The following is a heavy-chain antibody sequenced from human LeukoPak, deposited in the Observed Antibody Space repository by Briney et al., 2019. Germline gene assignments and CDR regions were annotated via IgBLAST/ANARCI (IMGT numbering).Heavy chain of an antibody. J-gene: IGHJ4*02. CDR1: GGSFSGYY. Sequence: SETLSLTCAVYGGSFSGYYWSWIRQPPGKGLEGIGEINHSGSTNYNPSLKSRVTISEDTFKNQFSLKLSSVTAADTAVYYCAAQSRSWDGDYWGQGTLVTVSS. V-gene: IGHV4-34*01. D-gene: IGHD6-13*01. CDR3: AAQSRSWDGDY. CDR2: INHSGST.